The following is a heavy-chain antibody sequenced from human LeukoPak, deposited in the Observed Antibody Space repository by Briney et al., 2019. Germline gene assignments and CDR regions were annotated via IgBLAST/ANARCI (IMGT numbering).Heavy chain of an antibody. J-gene: IGHJ4*02. CDR1: GFTFSSYG. D-gene: IGHD6-19*01. CDR2: ISYDGSNK. Sequence: PGGSLRHSCAASGFTFSSYGMHWVCQAPGKGLEWVAVISYDGSNKYYVDSVKGRFTISRDNSKNTLYLQMNSLRPEDTAVYHCAKDRGVQWLVTSVAYWAQGTLVTVSS. V-gene: IGHV3-30*18. CDR3: AKDRGVQWLVTSVAY.